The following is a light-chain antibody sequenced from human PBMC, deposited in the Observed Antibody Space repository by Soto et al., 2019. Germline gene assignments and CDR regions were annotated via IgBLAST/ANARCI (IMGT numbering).Light chain of an antibody. V-gene: IGKV3-20*01. CDR3: QQYGSSGT. Sequence: EIVLTQSPGTLSLSPGERATLSCRASQSVSSGYLAWYQQKPGQAPRLLIYGAFSRATGIPDRFSGSGSGTDFTLTISRLEPEDVAVYYCQQYGSSGTFGQGTKVDIK. CDR2: GAF. J-gene: IGKJ1*01. CDR1: QSVSSGY.